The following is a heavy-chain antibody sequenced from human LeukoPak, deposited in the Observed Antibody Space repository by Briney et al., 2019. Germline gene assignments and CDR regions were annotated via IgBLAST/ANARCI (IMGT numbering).Heavy chain of an antibody. CDR1: GGTFSSYA. J-gene: IGHJ3*02. D-gene: IGHD5-12*01. Sequence: GASVKVSCKASGGTFSSYAISWVRQAPGQGLEWMGGIIPIFGTANYAQKFQGRVTITADESTSTAYMELSSLRSEDTAVYYCARGGYVAFMRDQRLAGNFDIWGQGTMVTVSS. V-gene: IGHV1-69*13. CDR2: IIPIFGTA. CDR3: ARGGYVAFMRDQRLAGNFDI.